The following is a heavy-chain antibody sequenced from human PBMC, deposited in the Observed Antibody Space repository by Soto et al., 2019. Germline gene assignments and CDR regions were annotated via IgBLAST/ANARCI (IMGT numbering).Heavy chain of an antibody. Sequence: ASVKVSCKASGYTFTSYIMHWVRQAPGQRLEWMGWINVGNGNTKYSQNFQGSVTFTRDTSATTAYVELISLRSEDTAVYYCAREGYNRGCDLDFWGQGTLVTVSS. V-gene: IGHV1-3*01. CDR1: GYTFTSYI. CDR3: AREGYNRGCDLDF. J-gene: IGHJ4*02. D-gene: IGHD6-19*01. CDR2: INVGNGNT.